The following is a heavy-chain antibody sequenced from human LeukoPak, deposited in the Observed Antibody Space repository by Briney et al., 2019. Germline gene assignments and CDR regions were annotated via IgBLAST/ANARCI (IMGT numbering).Heavy chain of an antibody. V-gene: IGHV4-61*02. CDR3: ASERFLEWLFIDY. CDR1: GGSISSGSYY. Sequence: SQTLSLTCTVSGGSISSGSYYWSWIRQPAGKGLEWIGRIYTSGSTNYNPSLKSRVTISVDTSKNQFSLKLSSVTAADTAVYYCASERFLEWLFIDYWGQGTLVTVSS. J-gene: IGHJ4*02. D-gene: IGHD3-3*01. CDR2: IYTSGST.